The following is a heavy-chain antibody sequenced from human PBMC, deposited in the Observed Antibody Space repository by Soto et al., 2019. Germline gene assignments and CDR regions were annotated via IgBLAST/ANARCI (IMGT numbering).Heavy chain of an antibody. CDR1: GGSVSSGDCF. D-gene: IGHD3-10*01. J-gene: IGHJ6*02. Sequence: SETLSLTCTVSGGSVSSGDCFWSWLRQSPGKRLEWIAYIYYSGSTNYNPSLKSRATISVDTSKSQVSLTLTSMTAADAALYYCARSPNYYYYGFDVWGQGTAVT. CDR3: ARSPNYYYYGFDV. V-gene: IGHV4-61*08. CDR2: IYYSGST.